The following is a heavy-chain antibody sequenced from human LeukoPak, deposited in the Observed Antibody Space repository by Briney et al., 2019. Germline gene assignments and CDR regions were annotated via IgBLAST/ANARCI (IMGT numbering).Heavy chain of an antibody. CDR1: GFTFSSYG. Sequence: PGRSLRLSCAASGFTFSSYGMHWVRQAPGKGLEWVAVIWYDGSNKYYADSVRGRFTISRDNSKNTLYLQMNSLRAEDTAVYYCARDSSGNFDYWGQGTLVTVSS. V-gene: IGHV3-33*01. D-gene: IGHD3-22*01. CDR3: ARDSSGNFDY. J-gene: IGHJ4*02. CDR2: IWYDGSNK.